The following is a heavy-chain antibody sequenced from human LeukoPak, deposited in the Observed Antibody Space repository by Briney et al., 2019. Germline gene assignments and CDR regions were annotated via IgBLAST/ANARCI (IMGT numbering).Heavy chain of an antibody. Sequence: SETLSLTCAVYGGSFSGYYWSWIRQPPGKGLEWIGEINHSGSTNYNPSLKSRVTISVDTSKNQFSLKLSSVTAADTAVYYCARSTRTPRSYYGSRSGIHWFDPWGQGTLVTVSS. CDR3: ARSTRTPRSYYGSRSGIHWFDP. J-gene: IGHJ5*02. CDR2: INHSGST. V-gene: IGHV4-34*01. CDR1: GGSFSGYY. D-gene: IGHD3-10*01.